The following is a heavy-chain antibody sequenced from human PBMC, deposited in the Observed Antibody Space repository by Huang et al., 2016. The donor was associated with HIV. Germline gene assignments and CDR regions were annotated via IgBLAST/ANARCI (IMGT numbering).Heavy chain of an antibody. CDR3: ASNRNIDFWKRRGDYNWFDP. CDR1: GRVFGYFY. D-gene: IGHD3-3*01. J-gene: IGHJ5*02. CDR2: ISVNAGET. Sequence: QAQLVQSGAVVERPGASVKVSCKASGRVFGYFYINWLRQVPGQGLEWMGWISVNAGETYYPQAFQRRVTMTRDTSIHTVHMELNGLTSDDTAVYYCASNRNIDFWKRRGDYNWFDPWGQGTLVTVSS. V-gene: IGHV1-2*02.